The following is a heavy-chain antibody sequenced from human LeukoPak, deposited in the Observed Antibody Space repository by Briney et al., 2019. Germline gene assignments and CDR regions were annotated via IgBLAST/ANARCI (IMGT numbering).Heavy chain of an antibody. V-gene: IGHV1-18*01. Sequence: GASVKVSCKASGYTFTSYGISWVRQAPGQGLEWMGWISAYNGNTNYAQKLQGRVTMTTDTSTSTAYMELRSLRSEDTAVYYCARVLEGGSRGLYNWFDPWGQGTLVTVSS. D-gene: IGHD6-13*01. CDR1: GYTFTSYG. CDR3: ARVLEGGSRGLYNWFDP. CDR2: ISAYNGNT. J-gene: IGHJ5*02.